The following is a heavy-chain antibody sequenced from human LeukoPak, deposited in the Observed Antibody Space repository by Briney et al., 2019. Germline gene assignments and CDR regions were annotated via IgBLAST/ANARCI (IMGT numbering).Heavy chain of an antibody. CDR1: GGSISSYY. CDR2: IYYSGST. V-gene: IGHV4-59*08. Sequence: SETLSLTCSVSGGSISSYYWSWIRQPPGKGLEWIGYIYYSGSTNYNPSLKSRVTISVDTSKNQFSLKLSSVTAADTAVYYCARSRISAAGTFDYWGQGTLVTVSS. CDR3: ARSRISAAGTFDY. D-gene: IGHD6-13*01. J-gene: IGHJ4*02.